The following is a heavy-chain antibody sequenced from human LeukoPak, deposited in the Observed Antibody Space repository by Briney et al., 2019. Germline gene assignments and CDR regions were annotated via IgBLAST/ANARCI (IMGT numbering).Heavy chain of an antibody. J-gene: IGHJ4*02. CDR2: ISGSGGST. D-gene: IGHD4-23*01. V-gene: IGHV3-23*01. Sequence: GGSLRLSCAASGFTFSSYGMSWVRQAPGKGVEWVSAISGSGGSTYYADSVKGRFTISRDNSKNTLYLQMNSLRAEDTAVYYCAKGTTTVVTPFDYWGQGTLVTVSS. CDR1: GFTFSSYG. CDR3: AKGTTTVVTPFDY.